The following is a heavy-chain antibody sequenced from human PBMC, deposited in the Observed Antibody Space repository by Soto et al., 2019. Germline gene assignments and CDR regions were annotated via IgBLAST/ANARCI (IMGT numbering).Heavy chain of an antibody. CDR3: ARDSPPDGYKPCYGMDV. CDR1: GDSVSSNSAA. Sequence: QTLSLTCAISGDSVSSNSAAWNVIRQSPSRGLEWLGRTYYRSKWYNDYAVSVKSRITINPDTSKNQFSLQLNSVTPEDTAVYYCARDSPPDGYKPCYGMDVWGQGTTVTVSS. CDR2: TYYRSKWYN. D-gene: IGHD5-12*01. V-gene: IGHV6-1*01. J-gene: IGHJ6*02.